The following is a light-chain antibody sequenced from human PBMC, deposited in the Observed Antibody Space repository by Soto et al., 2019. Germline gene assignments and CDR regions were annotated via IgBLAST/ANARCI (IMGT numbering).Light chain of an antibody. J-gene: IGKJ4*01. CDR2: DAS. Sequence: DIQKTQSPSSLSASVGDRVTITCQASQDIRNYLNWYQQKPGKAPKLLIYDASNLETGVPSRFSGSGSGTDFTFTISSLQPEDIATYYCQQYDNLLAFGGGTKVEIK. CDR3: QQYDNLLA. CDR1: QDIRNY. V-gene: IGKV1-33*01.